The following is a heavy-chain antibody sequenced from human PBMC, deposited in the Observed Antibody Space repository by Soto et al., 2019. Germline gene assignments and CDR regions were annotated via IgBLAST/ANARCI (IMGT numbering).Heavy chain of an antibody. Sequence: PGGSLRLSCAASGFTFTSYSMNWVRQAPGRGLEWVSTISSNTYYIYYADSVKGRFTISRDNAKNSLYLQMNSLRAEDTAVYYCARGHHGSGSYYNIGSPNWFDPWGQGTLVTVSS. D-gene: IGHD3-10*01. CDR2: ISSNTYYI. CDR3: ARGHHGSGSYYNIGSPNWFDP. J-gene: IGHJ5*02. CDR1: GFTFTSYS. V-gene: IGHV3-21*01.